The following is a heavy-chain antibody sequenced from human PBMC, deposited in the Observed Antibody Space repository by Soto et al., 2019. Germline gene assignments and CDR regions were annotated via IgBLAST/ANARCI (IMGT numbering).Heavy chain of an antibody. CDR1: GYTFTSYG. Sequence: ASVKVSCKASGYTFTSYGIHWVRQAPGQRLEWTGWINAGNGNTNYSEKFQGRVTITRDTSASTAYLELSSLRSEDTAVYYCASDPVDNSAYYHHYYYGMDVWGQGTTVTVSS. V-gene: IGHV1-3*01. CDR2: INAGNGNT. D-gene: IGHD3-22*01. CDR3: ASDPVDNSAYYHHYYYGMDV. J-gene: IGHJ6*02.